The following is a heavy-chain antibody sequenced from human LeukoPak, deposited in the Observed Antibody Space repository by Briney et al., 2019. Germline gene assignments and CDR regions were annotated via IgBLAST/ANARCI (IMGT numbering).Heavy chain of an antibody. Sequence: GGSLRLSCAASGFTFSSYSMNWVRQAPGKGLGWVSSISSSSSYIYYADSVKGRFTISRDNAKNSLYLQMNSLRAEDTAVYYCARTAYCSSTSCYLWDYWGQGTLVTVSS. V-gene: IGHV3-21*01. J-gene: IGHJ4*02. D-gene: IGHD2-2*01. CDR2: ISSSSSYI. CDR3: ARTAYCSSTSCYLWDY. CDR1: GFTFSSYS.